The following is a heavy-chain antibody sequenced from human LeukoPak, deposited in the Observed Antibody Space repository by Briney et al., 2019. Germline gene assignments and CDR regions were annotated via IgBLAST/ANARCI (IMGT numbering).Heavy chain of an antibody. CDR3: AKDLVSVAGNEY. CDR1: GFTFSSYG. Sequence: LGGSLRLSCAASGFTFSSYGMHWVRQAPGKGLEWVAFIRYDGSNKYYADSVKGRFTISRDNSKNTLYLQMNSLRAEDRAVYYCAKDLVSVAGNEYWGQGTLVTVSS. J-gene: IGHJ4*02. D-gene: IGHD6-19*01. V-gene: IGHV3-30*02. CDR2: IRYDGSNK.